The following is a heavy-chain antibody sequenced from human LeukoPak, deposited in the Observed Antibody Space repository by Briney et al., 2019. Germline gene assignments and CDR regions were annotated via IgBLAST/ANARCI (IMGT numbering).Heavy chain of an antibody. V-gene: IGHV3-23*01. CDR3: AKDQIPRGSGFWSGYYHDAFDI. Sequence: PGGSLRLSCAASGFTFSNAWMSWVRQAPGKGLEWVSAISGSGGSTYYADSVKGRFTISRDNSKNTLYLQMNSLRAEDTAVYYCAKDQIPRGSGFWSGYYHDAFDIWGQGTMVTVSS. CDR2: ISGSGGST. D-gene: IGHD3-3*01. CDR1: GFTFSNAW. J-gene: IGHJ3*02.